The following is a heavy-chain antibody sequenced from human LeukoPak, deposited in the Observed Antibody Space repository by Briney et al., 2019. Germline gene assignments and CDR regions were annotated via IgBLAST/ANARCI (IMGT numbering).Heavy chain of an antibody. D-gene: IGHD4-17*01. Sequence: GGSLRLSCSASGFTFSSYAMEWVRQVAGKGLEYVSGISSNGGSTYYADSVKGRFTISRDNSKNTLYLQMSSLRAEDTAVYYCVKDPMTTMTSHFDYWGQGTLVTVSS. CDR1: GFTFSSYA. CDR3: VKDPMTTMTSHFDY. J-gene: IGHJ4*02. CDR2: ISSNGGST. V-gene: IGHV3-64D*06.